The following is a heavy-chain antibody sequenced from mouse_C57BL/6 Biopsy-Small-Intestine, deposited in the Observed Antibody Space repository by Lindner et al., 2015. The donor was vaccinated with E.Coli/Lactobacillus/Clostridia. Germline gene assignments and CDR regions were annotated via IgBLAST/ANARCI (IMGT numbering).Heavy chain of an antibody. Sequence: VQLQESGGGLVKPGGSLKLSCAASGFTFSDYGMHWVRQAPEKGLEWVAYISSGSSTIYYTDTVKGRFTISRDNAKNTLFLQMTSLRSEDTAMYYCARGNDGSFDYWGQGTTLTVSS. CDR3: ARGNDGSFDY. CDR2: ISSGSSTI. D-gene: IGHD2-3*01. V-gene: IGHV5-17*01. CDR1: GFTFSDYG. J-gene: IGHJ2*01.